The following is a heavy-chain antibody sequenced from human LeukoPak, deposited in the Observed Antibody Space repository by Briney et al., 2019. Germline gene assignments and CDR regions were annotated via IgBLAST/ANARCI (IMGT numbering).Heavy chain of an antibody. CDR1: DGSIMGYC. V-gene: IGHV4-59*01. CDR3: ASLTTADAFDI. D-gene: IGHD3-22*01. Sequence: SETLSLTCTVPDGSIMGYCWSWIRQSPGKGLEWIGYIYYSGSTNYHPSLRSRLTLSVDTSKNQFSLKLSSVTAADTAVFYCASLTTADAFDIWGQGTMVTVSS. J-gene: IGHJ3*02. CDR2: IYYSGST.